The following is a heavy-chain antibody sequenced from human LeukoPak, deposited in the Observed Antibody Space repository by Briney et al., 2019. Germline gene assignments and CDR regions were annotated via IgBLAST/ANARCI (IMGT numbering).Heavy chain of an antibody. CDR3: AREAPYSSSSGPLFDYYGMDV. V-gene: IGHV3-53*01. J-gene: IGHJ6*02. Sequence: RGSLRLSCAASGFTVSSNYMSWVRHAPGEGVEGVSVIYSGGSTYYADSVKGRFTISRDNSKNTLYLQMNSLRAEDTAVYYCAREAPYSSSSGPLFDYYGMDVWGQGTTVTVSS. CDR1: GFTVSSNY. D-gene: IGHD6-6*01. CDR2: IYSGGST.